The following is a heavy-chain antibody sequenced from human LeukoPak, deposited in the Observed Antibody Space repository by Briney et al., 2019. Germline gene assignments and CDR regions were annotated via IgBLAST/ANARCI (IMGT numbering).Heavy chain of an antibody. D-gene: IGHD6-13*01. Sequence: GESLKISCKGSGYSFTSYWIGWVRQMPGKGLEWMGIIYPGDSDTRYSPSFQGQVTISADKSISTAYLQWSSLKASDTAMYYCARQVEGIAAAGTYYGMDVWGKGTTVTVSS. J-gene: IGHJ6*04. CDR3: ARQVEGIAAAGTYYGMDV. CDR2: IYPGDSDT. V-gene: IGHV5-51*01. CDR1: GYSFTSYW.